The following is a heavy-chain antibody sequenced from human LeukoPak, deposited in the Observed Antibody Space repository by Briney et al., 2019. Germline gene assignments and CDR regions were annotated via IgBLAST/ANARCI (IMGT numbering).Heavy chain of an antibody. Sequence: SDTETLPCTLWARFNNPCYWMWIRQPTVKVLEWIGYTYYGGSTSYHPFLNSPVTISVDTSQKQFSLAWRYMTAAYPDVYYCARHGGGGESCPRVFDSWGRGNLVTVSS. CDR2: TYYGGST. CDR3: ARHGGGGESCPRVFDS. V-gene: IGHV4-59*08. D-gene: IGHD3-10*01. J-gene: IGHJ4*02. CDR1: ARFNNPCY.